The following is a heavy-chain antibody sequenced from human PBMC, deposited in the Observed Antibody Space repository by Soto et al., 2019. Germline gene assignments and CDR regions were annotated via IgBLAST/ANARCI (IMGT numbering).Heavy chain of an antibody. CDR2: IYYSGST. D-gene: IGHD3-9*01. Sequence: PSETLSLTCTFSGGSVSSGSYYWSWIRQPPGKGLEWIGYIYYSGSTNYNPSLKSRVTISVDTSKNQFSLKLSSVTTADTAVYYCARGDEGLTGYYSYYYYYGMDVWGQGTTVTVSS. CDR3: ARGDEGLTGYYSYYYYYGMDV. J-gene: IGHJ6*02. CDR1: GGSVSSGSYY. V-gene: IGHV4-61*01.